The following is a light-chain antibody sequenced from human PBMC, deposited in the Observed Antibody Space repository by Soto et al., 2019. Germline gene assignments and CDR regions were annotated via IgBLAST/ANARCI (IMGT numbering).Light chain of an antibody. CDR3: LSYTTGSTLV. CDR1: SSDVGGYIY. CDR2: EVT. J-gene: IGLJ1*01. V-gene: IGLV2-14*01. Sequence: QSVLTQPASVSGSPGQSITISCTGTSSDVGGYIYVSWYQQHPGKVPKLMIYEVTNRPSGVSNRFSGSKSGNTSSLTISGLQADDEADYYCLSYTTGSTLVFGSGTKVTVL.